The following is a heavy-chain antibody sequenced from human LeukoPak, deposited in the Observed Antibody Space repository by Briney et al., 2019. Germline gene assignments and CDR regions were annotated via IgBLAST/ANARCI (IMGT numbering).Heavy chain of an antibody. V-gene: IGHV1-2*02. CDR3: ARGRGTITVVRGVIPTFDY. CDR1: GYTFTGYY. D-gene: IGHD3-10*01. CDR2: INPNSGGT. J-gene: IGHJ4*02. Sequence: GASVKVSCKASGYTFTGYYMHWVRQAPGQGLEWMGWINPNSGGTNYAQKFQGRVTMTRDTSISTAYMELSRLRSDDTAVYYCARGRGTITVVRGVIPTFDYWGQGTLVTVSS.